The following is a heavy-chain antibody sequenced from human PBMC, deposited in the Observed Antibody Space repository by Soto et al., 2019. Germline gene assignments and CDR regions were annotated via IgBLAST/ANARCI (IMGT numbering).Heavy chain of an antibody. CDR2: FPDSGNT. D-gene: IGHD4-17*01. CDR1: GGAINSGDYY. CDR3: ARTPGGAPSDYHLDF. Sequence: QVQLQESGPRLVKPSATLSLTCTVSGGAINSGDYYWTWIRHHPGEGLEWIGYFPDSGNTYYDPSLKSRLTISVDTSKNQFSLRLDSVPAADTAIYYCARTPGGAPSDYHLDFWGLGTLVTVSS. J-gene: IGHJ4*02. V-gene: IGHV4-30-4*01.